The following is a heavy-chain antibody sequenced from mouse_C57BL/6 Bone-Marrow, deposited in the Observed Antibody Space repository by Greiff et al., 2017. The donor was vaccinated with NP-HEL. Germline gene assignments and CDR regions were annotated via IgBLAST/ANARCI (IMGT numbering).Heavy chain of an antibody. CDR1: GFSLTSYG. CDR2: IWSGGST. V-gene: IGHV2-2*01. CDR3: ARTPLLLRDLHWYFDV. J-gene: IGHJ1*03. D-gene: IGHD1-1*01. Sequence: QVQLKESGPGLVQPSQSLSITCTVSGFSLTSYGVHWVRQSPGKGLEWLGVIWSGGSTDYNAAFISRLSISKDNSKSQVFFKMNSLQADDTAIYYCARTPLLLRDLHWYFDVWGTGTTVTVSS.